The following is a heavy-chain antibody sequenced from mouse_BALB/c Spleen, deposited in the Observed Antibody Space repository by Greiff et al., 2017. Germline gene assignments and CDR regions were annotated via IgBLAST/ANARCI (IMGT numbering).Heavy chain of an antibody. J-gene: IGHJ1*01. CDR3: ARQGYGYFDV. V-gene: IGHV1S81*02. Sequence: LHPGAELVKPGASVKLSCKASGYTFTSYWMHWVKQRPGQGLEWIGEINPSNGRTNYNEKFKSKATLTVDKSSSTAYMQLSSLTSEDSAVYYCARQGYGYFDVWGAGTTVTVSS. CDR1: GYTFTSYW. CDR2: INPSNGRT.